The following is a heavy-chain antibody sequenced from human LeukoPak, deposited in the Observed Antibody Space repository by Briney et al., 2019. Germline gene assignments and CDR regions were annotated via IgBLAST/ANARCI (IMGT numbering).Heavy chain of an antibody. J-gene: IGHJ5*02. D-gene: IGHD3-22*01. CDR1: GFTFSSYA. CDR3: EKDSSGYYSGWFDP. CDR2: ISGSGGST. V-gene: IGHV3-23*01. Sequence: GGSLRLSXAASGFTFSSYAMSWVRQAPGKGLEWVSAISGSGGSTYYADSVKGRFTISRDNSKNTLYLQMNSLRAEDTAVYYCEKDSSGYYSGWFDPWGQGTLVTVSS.